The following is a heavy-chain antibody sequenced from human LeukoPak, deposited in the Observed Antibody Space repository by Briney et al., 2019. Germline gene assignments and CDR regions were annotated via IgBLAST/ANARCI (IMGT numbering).Heavy chain of an antibody. D-gene: IGHD2-15*01. CDR1: GFTLSSYA. Sequence: GGFLRLSCAASGFTLSSYAMSWVRQGPGKGLEWVSAISVSGNTYHADSVKGRFTISRDSPKNTLYLQMNSLRAGDAAVYYCAKAPVTTCSGAYCYPFDYWSQGTLVTVSS. CDR3: AKAPVTTCSGAYCYPFDY. J-gene: IGHJ4*02. V-gene: IGHV3-23*01. CDR2: ISVSGNT.